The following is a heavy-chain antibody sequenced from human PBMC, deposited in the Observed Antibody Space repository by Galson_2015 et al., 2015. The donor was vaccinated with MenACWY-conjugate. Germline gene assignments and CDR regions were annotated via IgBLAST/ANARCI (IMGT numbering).Heavy chain of an antibody. CDR1: GFTFSSYE. V-gene: IGHV3-48*03. Sequence: SLRLSCAASGFTFSSYEMNWVRQAPGKGLEWVSYIGSSSSMIYYADSVKGRFTVSRDNAKNSLYLQMNSLRAEDTAVYFCATSWGGDSRYFDLWGRGTPVTVSS. J-gene: IGHJ2*01. CDR3: ATSWGGDSRYFDL. CDR2: IGSSSSMI. D-gene: IGHD2-21*01.